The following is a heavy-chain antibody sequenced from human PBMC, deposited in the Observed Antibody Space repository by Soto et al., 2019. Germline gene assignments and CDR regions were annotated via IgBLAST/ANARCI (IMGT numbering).Heavy chain of an antibody. CDR3: AREGGGLPEYYYDSSGYPAAFES. V-gene: IGHV1-18*01. CDR2: ISAYNGNT. D-gene: IGHD3-22*01. CDR1: GYTFTSYG. Sequence: QVQLVQSGAEVKKPGASVKVSCKASGYTFTSYGISWVRQAPGQGLEGMGWISAYNGNTNYAQKLQGRVTMTTDTSTRTGCMELRSLRYDDTAVYYCAREGGGLPEYYYDSSGYPAAFESWGQGTMVTVSS. J-gene: IGHJ3*02.